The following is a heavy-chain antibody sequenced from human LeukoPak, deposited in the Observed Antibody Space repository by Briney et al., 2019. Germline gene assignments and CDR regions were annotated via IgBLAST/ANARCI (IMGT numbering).Heavy chain of an antibody. Sequence: SETLSLTCAVYGGSFSGYYWSWIRQPPGKGLEWIGEINHSGSTNYNPSLKSRVTISVDTSKNQFSLKLSSVTAADTAVYYCARRNSGYGHWGQGTLVTVSS. CDR1: GGSFSGYY. CDR3: ARRNSGYGH. D-gene: IGHD5-12*01. V-gene: IGHV4-34*01. J-gene: IGHJ4*02. CDR2: INHSGST.